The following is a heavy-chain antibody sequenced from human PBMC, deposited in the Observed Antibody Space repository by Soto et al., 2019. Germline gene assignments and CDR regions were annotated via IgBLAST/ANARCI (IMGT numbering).Heavy chain of an antibody. J-gene: IGHJ4*02. CDR2: ISNSGSNK. CDR3: ARRWSEHGGDDY. Sequence: GGSLRLSCAASGFTFSSYAMHWVRQAPGKGLEWVSYISNSGSNKYYADSVKGRFTISRDNAKNTLYLQMNSLRAEDTAVYYCARRWSEHGGDDYWGQGTLVTVSS. CDR1: GFTFSSYA. D-gene: IGHD3-10*01. V-gene: IGHV3-30-3*01.